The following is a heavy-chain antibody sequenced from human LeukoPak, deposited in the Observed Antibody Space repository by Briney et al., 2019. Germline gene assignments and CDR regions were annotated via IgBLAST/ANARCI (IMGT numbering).Heavy chain of an antibody. CDR2: IIPIFGTA. Sequence: SVKVSCKASGGTFSSYAISWVRQAPGQGLEWMGGIIPIFGTANYAQKFQGRVTITADESTSTAYMELSSLRSEDTAVYYCTGDYGGNSRNYYYYMDVWGKGTTVTVSS. D-gene: IGHD4-23*01. CDR3: TGDYGGNSRNYYYYMDV. V-gene: IGHV1-69*13. CDR1: GGTFSSYA. J-gene: IGHJ6*03.